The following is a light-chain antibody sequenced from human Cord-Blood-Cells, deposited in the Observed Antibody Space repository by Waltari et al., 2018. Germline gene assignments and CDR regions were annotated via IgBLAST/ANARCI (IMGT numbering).Light chain of an antibody. Sequence: DIVMTQSPDSLAVSLGERATIHCKSSQSVLYSYNNKNYIAWYQQKPGQPPKLLIYWASTRESGVPDRFSGSGSGTDFTLTISSLQAEDVAVYYCQQYYSTPFTFGPGTKVDIK. V-gene: IGKV4-1*01. CDR1: QSVLYSYNNKNY. J-gene: IGKJ3*01. CDR2: WAS. CDR3: QQYYSTPFT.